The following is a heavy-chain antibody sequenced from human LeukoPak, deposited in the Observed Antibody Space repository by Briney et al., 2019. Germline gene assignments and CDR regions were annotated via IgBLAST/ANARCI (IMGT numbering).Heavy chain of an antibody. CDR3: ARDGSGRRRNWFDP. D-gene: IGHD3-10*01. CDR1: GGTFSSYA. Sequence: SVKVSCKASGGTFSSYAISWVRQAPGQGLEWMGRIIPILGIANYAQEFQGRVTITADKSTSTAYMELSSLRSEDTAVYYCARDGSGRRRNWFDPWGQGTLVTVSS. CDR2: IIPILGIA. J-gene: IGHJ5*02. V-gene: IGHV1-69*04.